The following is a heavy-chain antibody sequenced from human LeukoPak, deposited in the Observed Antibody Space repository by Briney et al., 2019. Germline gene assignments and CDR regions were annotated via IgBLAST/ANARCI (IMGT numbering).Heavy chain of an antibody. D-gene: IGHD3-10*01. CDR1: GFTFSSYS. CDR3: ASGGRSFVINY. CDR2: ISNSGTYI. Sequence: GGSLRLSCAASGFTFSSYSMNWVRQAPGKGLEWVSSISNSGTYIYYADSLKGRFTISRDNAKNSLYLQMNSLRAEDTAVYYCASGGRSFVINYWGQGTLVTVSS. J-gene: IGHJ4*02. V-gene: IGHV3-21*01.